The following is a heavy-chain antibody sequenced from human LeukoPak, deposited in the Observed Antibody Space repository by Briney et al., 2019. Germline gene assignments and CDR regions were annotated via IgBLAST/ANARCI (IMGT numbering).Heavy chain of an antibody. J-gene: IGHJ4*02. Sequence: GGSLRLSCVASGSTFNNYAMTWVRQAPGKGLEWVSAISGSGYSTYYADSVKGRFTISRDNPKNTLYLQMNSLRAEDTALYFCAQWSRYFDYWGQGTLVTVSS. CDR1: GSTFNNYA. CDR3: AQWSRYFDY. CDR2: ISGSGYST. D-gene: IGHD1-26*01. V-gene: IGHV3-23*01.